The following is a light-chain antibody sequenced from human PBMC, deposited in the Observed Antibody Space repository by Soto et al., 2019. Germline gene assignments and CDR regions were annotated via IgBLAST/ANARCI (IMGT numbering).Light chain of an antibody. CDR1: QNIRGW. CDR2: DAS. CDR3: QQYNSYSRT. J-gene: IGKJ1*01. Sequence: DIRMTQSPSTLSTSVGDRVTITCRASQNIRGWLAWYQQKPGKAPKLLIYDASTLESGVPSRFSGSGSGTEFILTISSLQPDDFATYYCQQYNSYSRTFGQGTTVAIK. V-gene: IGKV1-5*01.